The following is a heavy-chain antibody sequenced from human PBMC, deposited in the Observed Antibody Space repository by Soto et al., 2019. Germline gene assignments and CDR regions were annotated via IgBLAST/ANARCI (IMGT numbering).Heavy chain of an antibody. CDR3: ARSITMVRGTPRIMDV. V-gene: IGHV1-18*04. CDR2: ISAYNGNT. J-gene: IGHJ6*02. Sequence: GASVKVSCKASGYTFTSYGISWVRQAPGQGLEWMGWISAYNGNTNYAQKLQGRVTMTTDTSTSTAYVELRSLRSDDTAVYYCARSITMVRGTPRIMDVWGQGTTVTVSS. D-gene: IGHD3-10*01. CDR1: GYTFTSYG.